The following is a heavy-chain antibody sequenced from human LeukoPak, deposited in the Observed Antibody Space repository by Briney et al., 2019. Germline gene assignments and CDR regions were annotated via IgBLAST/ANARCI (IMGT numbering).Heavy chain of an antibody. J-gene: IGHJ3*02. CDR2: IIPIFGTA. V-gene: IGHV1-69*05. CDR1: GGTFSSYA. D-gene: IGHD4-23*01. CDR3: ARKGSYGGNRSEYAFDI. Sequence: SVKVSCKASGGTFSSYAISWVRQAPGQGLEWMGGIIPIFGTANYAQKFQGRVTITTDESTSTAYMELSSLRSEDTAVYYCARKGSYGGNRSEYAFDIWGQGTMVTVSS.